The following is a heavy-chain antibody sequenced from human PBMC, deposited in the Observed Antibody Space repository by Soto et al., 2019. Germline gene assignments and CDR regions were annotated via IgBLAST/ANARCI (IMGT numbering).Heavy chain of an antibody. Sequence: QLQLQEPGSGLVKPSQTLSLTCAVSGGSISSGGYSWSWIRQPPGKGLEWIGYIYHSGSTYYNPSLKSRVTISVDRSKNQFSLKLSSVTAADTAVYYCARGNYDILTGYYKGNNWFDPWGQGTLVTVSS. CDR1: GGSISSGGYS. D-gene: IGHD3-9*01. V-gene: IGHV4-30-2*01. CDR3: ARGNYDILTGYYKGNNWFDP. J-gene: IGHJ5*02. CDR2: IYHSGST.